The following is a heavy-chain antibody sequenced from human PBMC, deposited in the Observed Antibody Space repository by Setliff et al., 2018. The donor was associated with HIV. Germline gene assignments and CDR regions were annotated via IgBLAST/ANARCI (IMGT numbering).Heavy chain of an antibody. V-gene: IGHV3-23*01. Sequence: GSLRLSCAASGFTFSSYVMSWVRQTPEKGLEWVSIITSGGSTYYADSAKGRFIISRDNSQNTLYLQMNSLRADDTAIYYCAKGFRPVDTALVSGPTYWGQGIRVTVSS. J-gene: IGHJ4*02. D-gene: IGHD5-18*01. CDR3: AKGFRPVDTALVSGPTY. CDR1: GFTFSSYV. CDR2: ITSGGST.